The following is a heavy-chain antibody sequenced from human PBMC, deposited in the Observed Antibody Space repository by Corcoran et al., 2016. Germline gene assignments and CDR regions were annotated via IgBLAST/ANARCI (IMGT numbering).Heavy chain of an antibody. CDR1: GVTFSGYW. CDR2: INSDGRST. CDR3: ASRVYSSSFDY. V-gene: IGHV3-74*01. D-gene: IGHD6-6*01. J-gene: IGHJ4*02. Sequence: EVQLVESGGGLGQPGGSLRLSCAASGVTFSGYWMHWVRQGQGKGLVWVSRINSDGRSTSYADSVKGRFTISRDNAKNTLYLQMNSLRAEDTAVYYCASRVYSSSFDYWGQGTLVTVSS.